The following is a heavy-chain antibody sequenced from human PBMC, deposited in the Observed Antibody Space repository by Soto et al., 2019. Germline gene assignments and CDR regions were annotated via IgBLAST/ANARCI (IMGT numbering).Heavy chain of an antibody. D-gene: IGHD4-17*01. CDR1: GFTFSSYS. Sequence: GGSLRLSCAASGFTFSSYSMNWVRQAPGKGLEWVSYISSSSSTIYYADSVKGRFTISRDNAKNSLYLQMNSLRAEDTAVYYCARDRVDYGDYPEANFDYWGQGTLVTVSS. V-gene: IGHV3-48*01. CDR3: ARDRVDYGDYPEANFDY. CDR2: ISSSSSTI. J-gene: IGHJ4*02.